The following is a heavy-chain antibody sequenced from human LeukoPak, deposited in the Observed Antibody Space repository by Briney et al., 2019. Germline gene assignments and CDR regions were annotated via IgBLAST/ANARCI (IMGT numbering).Heavy chain of an antibody. CDR1: GYSFTGYY. CDR2: INPNSGDT. CDR3: ASPRIRNTFDI. D-gene: IGHD1-14*01. Sequence: ASVKVSCKASGYSFTGYYIHWVRQAPGQGLEWMAWINPNSGDTHYAQKYQGRVTLTRDTSISTAYMDLSRLRSDDTAVYYCASPRIRNTFDIWGQGTMVTVSS. V-gene: IGHV1-2*02. J-gene: IGHJ3*02.